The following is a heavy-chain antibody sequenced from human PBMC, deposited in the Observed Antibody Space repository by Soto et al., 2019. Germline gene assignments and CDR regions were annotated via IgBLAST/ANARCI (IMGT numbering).Heavy chain of an antibody. Sequence: VQLQESGPGLVKPSGTLSLTCAVSGGSISSGDWCWSWVRQSPGKGLEWIGEIYYSGSTTYNPSLKSRVTISADKSENQFSLRLSSVTAADTAVYHCARRGCDSISGSLDYWGQGTLVTVSS. CDR3: ARRGCDSISGSLDY. D-gene: IGHD2-21*02. V-gene: IGHV4-4*02. J-gene: IGHJ4*02. CDR2: IYYSGST. CDR1: GGSISSGDW.